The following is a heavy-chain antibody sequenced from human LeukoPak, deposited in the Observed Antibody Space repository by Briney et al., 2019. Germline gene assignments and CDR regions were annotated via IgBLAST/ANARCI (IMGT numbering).Heavy chain of an antibody. CDR2: ITGSGPYM. CDR3: ARAGPSSSWHQFDY. CDR1: GFTFSTFA. Sequence: GGSLRLSCAASGFTFSTFAMHWVRLSPGKGLEWVSSITGSGPYMLYADSVKGRFAISRDNSKKGRFTISRDNSKNTLYLQMNSLRAEDTAVYYCARAGPSSSWHQFDYWGQGTLVTVSS. J-gene: IGHJ4*02. D-gene: IGHD6-13*01. V-gene: IGHV3-21*01.